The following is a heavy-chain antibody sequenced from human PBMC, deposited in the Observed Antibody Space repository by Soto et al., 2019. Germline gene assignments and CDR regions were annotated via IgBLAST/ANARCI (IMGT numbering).Heavy chain of an antibody. V-gene: IGHV3-33*01. CDR3: ARDRYSSGWYDLDY. Sequence: QVQLVESGGGVVQPGRSLRLSCAASGFTFSSYGMHWVRQAPGKGLVWVAGIWYDGSNKYYADSVKGRFTISSDNSKNTLYLQMNSLRVEDTAVYYCARDRYSSGWYDLDYWGQVTLVTVSS. J-gene: IGHJ4*02. CDR1: GFTFSSYG. CDR2: IWYDGSNK. D-gene: IGHD6-19*01.